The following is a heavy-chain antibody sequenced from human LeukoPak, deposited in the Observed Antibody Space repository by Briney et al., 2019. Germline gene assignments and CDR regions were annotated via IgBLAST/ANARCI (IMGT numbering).Heavy chain of an antibody. D-gene: IGHD3-22*01. CDR1: GFTFSSYA. Sequence: GGSLRLSCAASGFTFSSYAMSWVRQAPGKGLEWVSAISGSGGSTYYADSVKGRFTISRDNSKNTLYLQMNSLRAEDTAVYYCAKDYYYDSSGYYDYWGQGTLVTVSS. J-gene: IGHJ4*02. CDR3: AKDYYYDSSGYYDY. V-gene: IGHV3-23*01. CDR2: ISGSGGST.